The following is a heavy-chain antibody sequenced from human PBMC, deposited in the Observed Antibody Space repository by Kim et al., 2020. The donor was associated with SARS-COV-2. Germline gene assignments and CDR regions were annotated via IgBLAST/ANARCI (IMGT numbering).Heavy chain of an antibody. D-gene: IGHD2-21*02. CDR3: ATDPPYCGGDCFRSFDY. V-gene: IGHV1-24*01. Sequence: ASVKVSCKVSGYTLTELSMHWVRQAPGKGLEWMGGFDPEDGETIYAQKIQGRVTMTEDTSTDTAYMELSSLRSEDTAVYYCATDPPYCGGDCFRSFDYWGPGTLVTVSS. CDR2: FDPEDGET. J-gene: IGHJ4*02. CDR1: GYTLTELS.